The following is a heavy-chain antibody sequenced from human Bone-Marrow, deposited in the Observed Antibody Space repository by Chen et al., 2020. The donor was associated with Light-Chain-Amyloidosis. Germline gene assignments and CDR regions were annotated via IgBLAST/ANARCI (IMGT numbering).Heavy chain of an antibody. CDR2: ISHSGST. Sequence: QVHLQQWGAGLLKPSETLSLTCAVYGGSISDFHWSWIRQPPGQGLEWIGEISHSGSTNYNPTIKSRVTRSVDTSENQFSLKLNSLTAADTAGYYFARGVRGQLVRGCFDYWGQGTLVTVS. J-gene: IGHJ4*02. D-gene: IGHD6-13*01. V-gene: IGHV4-34*01. CDR3: ARGVRGQLVRGCFDY. CDR1: GGSISDFH.